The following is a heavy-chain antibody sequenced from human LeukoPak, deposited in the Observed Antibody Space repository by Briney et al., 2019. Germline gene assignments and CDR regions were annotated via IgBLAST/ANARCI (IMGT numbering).Heavy chain of an antibody. CDR1: GFTFNNYA. J-gene: IGHJ4*02. D-gene: IGHD1-1*01. CDR3: GKDWKLDY. Sequence: GGSLRLSCAASGFTFNNYAMSWVRQAPGKGLEWVSAIGDNGGDTKYADSVKGRFTISRDNSKNTLYLQMNSLRAEDTAIYYCGKDWKLDYWGQGTLVTVSS. CDR2: IGDNGGDT. V-gene: IGHV3-23*01.